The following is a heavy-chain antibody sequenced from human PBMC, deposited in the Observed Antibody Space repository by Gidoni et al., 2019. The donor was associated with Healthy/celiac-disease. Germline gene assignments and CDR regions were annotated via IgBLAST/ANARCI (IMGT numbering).Heavy chain of an antibody. D-gene: IGHD2-21*02. CDR2: IYYSGST. Sequence: QVQLQESGPGLVKPSETMSLTCTVSGGTISSYYWSWIRQPPVKGLECIGYIYYSGSTNYNPSLKSRVTISVDTSKNQFSPKLSSVTAADTAVYYCARGFPVPVVTLYFDLWGRGTLVTVSS. CDR1: GGTISSYY. J-gene: IGHJ2*01. CDR3: ARGFPVPVVTLYFDL. V-gene: IGHV4-59*01.